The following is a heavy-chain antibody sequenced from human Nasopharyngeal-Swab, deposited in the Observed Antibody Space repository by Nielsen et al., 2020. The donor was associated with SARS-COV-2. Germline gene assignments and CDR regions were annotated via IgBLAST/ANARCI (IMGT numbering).Heavy chain of an antibody. CDR3: ARALGYCSSTSCDTGENYYYYGMDV. CDR1: GYTFTSYD. D-gene: IGHD2-2*02. V-gene: IGHV1-2*04. Sequence: ASVKVSCKASGYTFTSYDINWVRQAPGQGLEWMGWINPNSGGTNYAQKFQGWVTMTRDTSISTAYMELSRLRSDDTAVYYCARALGYCSSTSCDTGENYYYYGMDVWGQGTTVTVSS. CDR2: INPNSGGT. J-gene: IGHJ6*02.